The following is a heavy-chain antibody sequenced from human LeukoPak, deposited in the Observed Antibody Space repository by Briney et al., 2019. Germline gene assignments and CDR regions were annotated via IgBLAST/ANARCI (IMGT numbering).Heavy chain of an antibody. J-gene: IGHJ5*02. CDR2: INPSGGGT. D-gene: IGHD5-24*01. CDR1: GYTFTTYY. Sequence: GASVNVSCKASGYTFTTYYMHWVRQAPGQGLVWMGLINPSGGGTRYAQKFQGRVTMTRDTSTSTVYMELSSLRSEDTAVYYCASGYKTVSVFDQWGQGTLVTVSS. V-gene: IGHV1-46*01. CDR3: ASGYKTVSVFDQ.